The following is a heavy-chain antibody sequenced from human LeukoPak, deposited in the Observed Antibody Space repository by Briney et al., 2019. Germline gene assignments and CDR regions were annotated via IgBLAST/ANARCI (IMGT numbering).Heavy chain of an antibody. J-gene: IGHJ4*02. CDR3: ATGAGSGAVHYLDQ. D-gene: IGHD2-15*01. CDR1: GFSFNRYG. Sequence: GRSLRLSCAASGFSFNRYGIHWVRQAPGKGLELVAVIWYDGSNKYYGDSVKGRFTISRDNFRNTLYLEMNNLRVDDTALYYCATGAGSGAVHYLDQWGQGTLVTVSS. V-gene: IGHV3-33*01. CDR2: IWYDGSNK.